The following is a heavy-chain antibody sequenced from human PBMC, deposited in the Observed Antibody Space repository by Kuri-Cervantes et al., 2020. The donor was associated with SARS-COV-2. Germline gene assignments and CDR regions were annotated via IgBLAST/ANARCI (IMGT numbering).Heavy chain of an antibody. D-gene: IGHD3-10*01. V-gene: IGHV3-33*01. CDR3: AREGGFISGGSGSYYYYYGMDV. J-gene: IGHJ6*02. Sequence: GESLKISCAASGFTFSSYGMHWVRQAPGKGLEWVAVIWYDGSNKYYADSVKGRFTISRDNAKNSLYLQMNSLRDEDTAVYYCAREGGFISGGSGSYYYYYGMDVWGQGTTVTVFS. CDR2: IWYDGSNK. CDR1: GFTFSSYG.